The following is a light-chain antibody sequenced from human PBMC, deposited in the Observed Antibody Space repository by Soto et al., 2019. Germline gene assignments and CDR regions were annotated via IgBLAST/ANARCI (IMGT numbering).Light chain of an antibody. CDR1: QSLLYSSKNKNY. Sequence: DIVMTQSPDSLAVSLGERATINCKSSQSLLYSSKNKNYLAWYQQKPGQPPNLLIYWASTRESGVPDRFSGSGSGTYFTLTISSLQAEDVEVYYCQQYYSTPRTFGQGTKVEIK. V-gene: IGKV4-1*01. J-gene: IGKJ1*01. CDR3: QQYYSTPRT. CDR2: WAS.